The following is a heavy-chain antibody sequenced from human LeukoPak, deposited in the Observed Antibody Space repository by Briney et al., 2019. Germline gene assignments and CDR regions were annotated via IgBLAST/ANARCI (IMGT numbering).Heavy chain of an antibody. CDR3: ARDLSGDYSLYYMDV. J-gene: IGHJ6*03. Sequence: GGSLRLSCAASGFTFNSYSMNWVRQAPGKGLEWVSSISSSSSYIYYADSVKGRFTISRDNAKNSLYLQMNSLRAEDTAVYYCARDLSGDYSLYYMDVWGKGTTVTVSS. V-gene: IGHV3-21*01. CDR2: ISSSSSYI. CDR1: GFTFNSYS. D-gene: IGHD4-17*01.